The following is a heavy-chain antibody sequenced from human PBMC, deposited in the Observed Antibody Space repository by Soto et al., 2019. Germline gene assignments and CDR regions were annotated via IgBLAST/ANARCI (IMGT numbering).Heavy chain of an antibody. J-gene: IGHJ4*02. Sequence: SETLSLTCTVSGGSISSSSYYWGWIRQPPGKGLEWIGSIYYSGSTYYNPSLKSRVTISVDTSKNQFSLKLSSVTAADTALYFCARHDNMTLGSQYLDSWGPGILVTVSS. D-gene: IGHD1-1*01. CDR3: ARHDNMTLGSQYLDS. CDR1: GGSISSSSYY. CDR2: IYYSGST. V-gene: IGHV4-39*07.